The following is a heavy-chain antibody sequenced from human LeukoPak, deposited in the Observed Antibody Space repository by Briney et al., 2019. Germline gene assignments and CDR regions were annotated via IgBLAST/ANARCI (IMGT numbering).Heavy chain of an antibody. J-gene: IGHJ4*02. D-gene: IGHD5-12*01. CDR3: ANDVGYSGYR. CDR2: ISYDGSNK. V-gene: IGHV3-30*18. CDR1: GFTFSSYG. Sequence: PGRSLRLSCAASGFTFSSYGMHWVRQAPGKGLEWVAVISYDGSNKYYADSVKGRLTISRDNSKNTLYLQMNSLRAEDTAVYYCANDVGYSGYRWGQGTLVTVSS.